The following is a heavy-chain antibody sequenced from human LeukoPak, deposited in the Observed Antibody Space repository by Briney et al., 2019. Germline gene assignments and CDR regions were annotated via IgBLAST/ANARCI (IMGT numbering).Heavy chain of an antibody. CDR1: GFTFSSYW. CDR2: IKQDGSEK. J-gene: IGHJ5*02. Sequence: GGSLRLSCAASGFTFSSYWMSWVRQAPGKGLERVANIKQDGSEKYYVDSVKGRFTISRDNAKNSLYLQMNSLRAEDTAVYYCARDRQVFDLNVVVVAATLSHWFDPWGQGTLVTVSS. V-gene: IGHV3-7*04. CDR3: ARDRQVFDLNVVVVAATLSHWFDP. D-gene: IGHD2-15*01.